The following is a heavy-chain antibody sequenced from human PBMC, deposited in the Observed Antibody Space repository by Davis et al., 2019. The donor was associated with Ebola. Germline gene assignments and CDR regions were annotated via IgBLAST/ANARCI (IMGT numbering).Heavy chain of an antibody. CDR2: VYYSGTT. V-gene: IGHV4-59*11. Sequence: SETLSLTCTVSGGSIGSHYWTWIRQPPGKRLEWIGYVYYSGTTNYNPSLKSRVDISLDTSKNQFSLRLTSVTAADTAVYYCARGVCYDSGLYDYWGRGTLVTVAS. CDR1: GGSIGSHY. J-gene: IGHJ4*02. D-gene: IGHD3-22*01. CDR3: ARGVCYDSGLYDY.